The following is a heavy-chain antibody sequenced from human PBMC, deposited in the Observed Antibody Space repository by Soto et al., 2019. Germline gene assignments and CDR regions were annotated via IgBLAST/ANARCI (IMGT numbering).Heavy chain of an antibody. CDR3: AREGYYGSGSYLRFDYYYGMDV. CDR2: ISAYNGNT. V-gene: IGHV1-18*01. D-gene: IGHD3-10*01. CDR1: GYTFTSYG. Sequence: ASVKVSCKASGYTFTSYGISWVRQAPGQGLEWMGWISAYNGNTNYAQKLQGRVTMTTDTSTSTAYMELRSLRSDDTAVYYCAREGYYGSGSYLRFDYYYGMDVWGQGTTVTVYS. J-gene: IGHJ6*02.